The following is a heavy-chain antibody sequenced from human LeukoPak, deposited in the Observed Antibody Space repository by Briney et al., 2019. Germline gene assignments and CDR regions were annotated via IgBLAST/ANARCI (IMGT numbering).Heavy chain of an antibody. V-gene: IGHV4-59*08. CDR1: GGSISDYY. Sequence: SETLSLTCSVSGGSISDYYWSWIRLSPGTGLEWIGYMDYGGSAAYNPSLRGRVTISIDTSKKQFSLEVTSVTAADTAVYFCARRKRGSGGPFDSWGHGTLVTVSS. CDR2: MDYGGSA. J-gene: IGHJ4*01. D-gene: IGHD6-19*01. CDR3: ARRKRGSGGPFDS.